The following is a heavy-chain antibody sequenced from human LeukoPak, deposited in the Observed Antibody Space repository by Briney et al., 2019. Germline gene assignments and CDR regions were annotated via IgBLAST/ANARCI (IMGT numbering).Heavy chain of an antibody. J-gene: IGHJ4*02. CDR1: GGSISSYY. D-gene: IGHD1-26*01. CDR2: IYYRGST. Sequence: PSETLSLTCTVSGGSISSYYWSWIRQPPGKGLEWIGYIYYRGSTNYNPSLKSRVTISVDTSKNQFSLKLSSVTTADTAVYCCARDGSGSYGYYFDYWGQGTLVTVSS. V-gene: IGHV4-59*01. CDR3: ARDGSGSYGYYFDY.